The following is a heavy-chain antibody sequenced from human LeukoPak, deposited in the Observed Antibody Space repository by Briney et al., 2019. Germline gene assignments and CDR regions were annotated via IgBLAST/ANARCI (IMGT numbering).Heavy chain of an antibody. CDR1: GGSISSGSFC. CDR2: IHTSGNT. Sequence: SQTLSLTCTVSGGSISSGSFCWSWIRQAPGKGLEGIGHIHTSGNTYDNSSLKSRVTISVAPTKTQYSLKPSSVTAADTAVYYCARDPGIMVRGSRRGYDGNYYYMDVWGKGTTVTISS. V-gene: IGHV4-61*09. D-gene: IGHD3-10*01. CDR3: ARDPGIMVRGSRRGYDGNYYYMDV. J-gene: IGHJ6*03.